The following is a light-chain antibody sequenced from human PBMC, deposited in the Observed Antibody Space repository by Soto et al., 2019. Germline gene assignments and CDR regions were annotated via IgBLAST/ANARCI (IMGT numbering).Light chain of an antibody. Sequence: EIVLTQSPGTLSLSPGERATLSCRASQSINRYYLARYQQKPGQAPRLLIYGASSRLTGIPDRFSGSGSGRDFSLIISRLEAEDFAVYYFQQYGSSPPWTFDQGTKVEIK. CDR1: QSINRYY. V-gene: IGKV3-20*01. CDR3: QQYGSSPPWT. CDR2: GAS. J-gene: IGKJ1*01.